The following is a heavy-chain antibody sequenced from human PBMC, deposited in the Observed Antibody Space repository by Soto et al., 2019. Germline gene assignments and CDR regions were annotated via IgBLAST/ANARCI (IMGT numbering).Heavy chain of an antibody. J-gene: IGHJ6*04. D-gene: IGHD3-3*01. V-gene: IGHV4-59*08. CDR1: GGSISSYY. CDR2: IYYSGST. CDR3: ARLRNDFWSGYPSRMDV. Sequence: SETLFLTCTVSGGSISSYYWSWIRQPPGKGLEWIGYIYYSGSTNYNPSLKSRVTISVDTSKNQFSLKLSSVTAADTAVYYCARLRNDFWSGYPSRMDVWGKGTTVTVSS.